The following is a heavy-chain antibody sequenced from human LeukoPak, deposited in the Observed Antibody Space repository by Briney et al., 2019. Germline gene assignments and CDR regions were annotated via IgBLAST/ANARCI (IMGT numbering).Heavy chain of an antibody. D-gene: IGHD1-1*01. J-gene: IGHJ5*02. CDR1: GGTFSSYA. CDR2: IIPIFGTA. V-gene: IGHV1-69*01. CDR3: ARPNPPPRDWNDVGWFDP. Sequence: SVKVSCKASGGTFSSYAISWVRQAPGQGLERMGGIIPIFGTANYAQKFQGRVTITADESTSTAYMELSSLRSEDTAVYYCARPNPPPRDWNDVGWFDPWGQGTLVTVSS.